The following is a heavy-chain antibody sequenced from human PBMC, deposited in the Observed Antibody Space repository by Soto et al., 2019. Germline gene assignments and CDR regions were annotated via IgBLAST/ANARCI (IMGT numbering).Heavy chain of an antibody. D-gene: IGHD2-15*01. V-gene: IGHV3-30*18. CDR3: AKDYCSGGSCYPYYFDY. CDR2: ISYDGTNK. CDR1: ELTFSSYG. Sequence: GGSLRLSCAASELTFSSYGMHWVRQAPGKGLEWVAVISYDGTNKYYADSVKGRFTISRDNSKNTLYLQMISLRAEDTAVYYCAKDYCSGGSCYPYYFDYWGQGTLVTVSS. J-gene: IGHJ4*02.